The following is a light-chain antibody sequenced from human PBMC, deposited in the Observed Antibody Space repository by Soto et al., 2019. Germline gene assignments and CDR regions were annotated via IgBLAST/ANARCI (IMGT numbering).Light chain of an antibody. J-gene: IGKJ1*01. V-gene: IGKV3-15*01. Sequence: IVMTQSPATLSMSPGERATLSCRASQSVSNNLAWYQQKPGQVPRLLIYGASNRATGIPARFSGSGSGTEFTLTISSLQSEDFAVYYCHQYNDWPPWTFGQGTKVEIK. CDR3: HQYNDWPPWT. CDR1: QSVSNN. CDR2: GAS.